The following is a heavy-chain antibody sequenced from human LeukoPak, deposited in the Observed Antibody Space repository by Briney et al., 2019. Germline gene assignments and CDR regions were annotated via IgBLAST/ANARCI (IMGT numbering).Heavy chain of an antibody. J-gene: IGHJ4*02. CDR1: GFTFSSYA. V-gene: IGHV3-23*01. D-gene: IGHD3-3*01. CDR3: ARDRNKRMEWLLWFDY. Sequence: GGSLRLSCAASGFTFSSYAMSWVRQAPGKGLEWVSAISGSGGSTYYADSVKGRFTISRDNSKNTLYLQMNSLRAEDTAVYYCARDRNKRMEWLLWFDYWGQGTLVTVSS. CDR2: ISGSGGST.